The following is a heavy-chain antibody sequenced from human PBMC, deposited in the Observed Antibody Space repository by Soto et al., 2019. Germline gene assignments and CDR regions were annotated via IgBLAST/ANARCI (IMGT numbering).Heavy chain of an antibody. CDR2: VSFDGSNT. V-gene: IGHV3-30-3*01. CDR3: VRGLTGRGYHCYGMDV. CDR1: GFTFSSYA. Sequence: QVQLVESGGGVVQPGRSLRLSCTASGFTFSSYAMHWVRQAPGKGLEWVALVSFDGSNTYYADSVKGRFTISRDNSKNTLYLQKNSLIPEDTAVYYCVRGLTGRGYHCYGMDVWGQGTTVTVSS. J-gene: IGHJ6*02.